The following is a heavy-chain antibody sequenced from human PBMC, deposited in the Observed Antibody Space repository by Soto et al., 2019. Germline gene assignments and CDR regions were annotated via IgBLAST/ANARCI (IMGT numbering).Heavy chain of an antibody. J-gene: IGHJ4*02. V-gene: IGHV3-74*01. CDR2: INSDGSST. CDR3: VRGPIAVAGTHS. CDR1: GFTFSSYW. Sequence: EVQLVESGGGLVQPGGSLRLSCAASGFTFSSYWMHWVRQVPGKGLVWVSRINSDGSSTTYADSVKGRFTISRDNAKKTLYLQMNSLRAEDTAVYYCVRGPIAVAGTHSWGQGTLVTVSS. D-gene: IGHD6-19*01.